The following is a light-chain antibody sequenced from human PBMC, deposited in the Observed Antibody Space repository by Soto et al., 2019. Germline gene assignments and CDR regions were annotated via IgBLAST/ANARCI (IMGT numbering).Light chain of an antibody. CDR2: GNF. CDR1: GSNIGASYD. CDR3: VAWDDSLNGHVV. Sequence: QSVLTQPPSVSGAPGQRVTISCAGSGSNIGASYDVHWYQQLPGTAPKLLIYGNFNRPSGVPDRFSGSKSGTSASLAITGLQAEDEADYYCVAWDDSLNGHVVFGGGTKLTVL. J-gene: IGLJ2*01. V-gene: IGLV1-40*01.